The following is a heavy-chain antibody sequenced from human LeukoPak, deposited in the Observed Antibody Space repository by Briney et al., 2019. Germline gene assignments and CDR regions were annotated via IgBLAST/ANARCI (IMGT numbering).Heavy chain of an antibody. J-gene: IGHJ4*02. CDR1: VFTLSTYN. V-gene: IGHV3-30*09. CDR2: ILYDGSNK. Sequence: GRSLRLSCAASVFTLSTYNMHWVRQAPGKGLEWVALILYDGSNKYYADSVKGRFAISRDNSENTLYLQMNSLRAEDTAVYYCARDRGYSSGHPLDYWGQGTLVTVSS. CDR3: ARDRGYSSGHPLDY. D-gene: IGHD6-19*01.